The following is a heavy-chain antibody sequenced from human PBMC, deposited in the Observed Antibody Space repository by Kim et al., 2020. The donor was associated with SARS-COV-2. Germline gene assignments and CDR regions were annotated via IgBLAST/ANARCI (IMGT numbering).Heavy chain of an antibody. D-gene: IGHD2-15*01. CDR1: GYTFTSYA. J-gene: IGHJ5*02. CDR2: INTNTGNP. Sequence: ASVKVSCKASGYTFTSYAMNWVRQAPGQGLEWMGWINTNTGNPTYAQGFTGRFVFSLDTSVSTAYLQISSLKAEDTAVYYCAREGVVVVAARNGVVWFDPWGQGTLVTVSS. V-gene: IGHV7-4-1*02. CDR3: AREGVVVVAARNGVVWFDP.